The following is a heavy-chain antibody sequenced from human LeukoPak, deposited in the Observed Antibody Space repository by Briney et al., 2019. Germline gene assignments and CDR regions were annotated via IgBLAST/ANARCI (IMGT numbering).Heavy chain of an antibody. V-gene: IGHV4-34*01. CDR1: GGSFRGNY. CDR2: INHSGST. D-gene: IGHD5-24*01. CDR3: ARGSREMATIFDY. J-gene: IGHJ4*02. Sequence: SETLSLTCAVYGGSFRGNYWTWIRQPPGKGLEWIGEINHSGSTNYNPSLKSRVTMSVDTSKNQFSLKLTSVTAADTAVYYCARGSREMATIFDYWGQGTLVTVSS.